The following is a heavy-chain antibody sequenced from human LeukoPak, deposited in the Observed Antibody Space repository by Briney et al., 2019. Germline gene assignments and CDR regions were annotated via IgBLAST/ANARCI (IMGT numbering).Heavy chain of an antibody. CDR2: ISWNSGSI. V-gene: IGHV3-9*01. D-gene: IGHD3-22*01. Sequence: GGPLRLSCAASGFTFDDYAMHWVRQAPGKGLEWVSGISWNSGSIGYADSVKGRFTISRDNAKNSLYLQMNSLRAEDTALYYCAKGYYYDSSGNFDYWGQGTLVTVSS. CDR1: GFTFDDYA. CDR3: AKGYYYDSSGNFDY. J-gene: IGHJ4*02.